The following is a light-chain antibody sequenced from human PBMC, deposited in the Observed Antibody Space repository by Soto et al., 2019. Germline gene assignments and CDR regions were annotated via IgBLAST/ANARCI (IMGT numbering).Light chain of an antibody. CDR1: QSVSSYY. V-gene: IGKV3-20*01. CDR2: AAS. Sequence: EIVGTQSTGTLSWSPGEKATLACRASQSVSSYYLAWYQQKPGQAPRLLIYAASSRATGIPDRFSGGGSGTDLTLTISRLETEAFAVYYCQQYGSTPYNFGQGTKVDIK. CDR3: QQYGSTPYN. J-gene: IGKJ2*01.